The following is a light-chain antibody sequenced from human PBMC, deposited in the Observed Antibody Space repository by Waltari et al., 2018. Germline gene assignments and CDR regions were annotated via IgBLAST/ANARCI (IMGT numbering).Light chain of an antibody. Sequence: QSALTQPASVSGSPGQSITISCTGTSSDVGNYNLVPWYQQHPGKAPKLIIYEVSQRPSGVSNRFSGSKSGTTASLTISGLRAEDEADFYCCSYAGSGSSVVFGGGTKLTVL. CDR3: CSYAGSGSSVV. V-gene: IGLV2-23*02. J-gene: IGLJ2*01. CDR2: EVS. CDR1: SSDVGNYNL.